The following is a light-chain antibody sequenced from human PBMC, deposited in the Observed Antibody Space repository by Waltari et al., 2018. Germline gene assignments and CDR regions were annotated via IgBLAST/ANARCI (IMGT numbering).Light chain of an antibody. CDR3: NSRDNSINHRV. CDR1: SLRTYH. Sequence: SSELTQDPAVSVALGQTVRTTCQGDSLRTYHGRWYQQKPGQAPILIVYGRNNRPSGIPDRFSGSSSGNTASLTIAGAQAEDEAVYYYNSRDNSINHRVFGGGTKLTVL. J-gene: IGLJ2*01. V-gene: IGLV3-19*01. CDR2: GRN.